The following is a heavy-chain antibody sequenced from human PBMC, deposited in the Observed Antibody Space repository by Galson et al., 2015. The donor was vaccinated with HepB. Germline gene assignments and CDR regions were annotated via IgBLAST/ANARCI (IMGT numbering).Heavy chain of an antibody. V-gene: IGHV1-18*04. Sequence: SVKVSCKASGYTFTSYGISWVRQAPGQGLEWMGWISAYNGNTNYAQKLQGRVTMTTDTSTSTAYMELRSLRSDDTAVYYCARGPKPAYYYYGMDVWGQGTTVTVSS. CDR3: ARGPKPAYYYYGMDV. CDR1: GYTFTSYG. J-gene: IGHJ6*02. CDR2: ISAYNGNT.